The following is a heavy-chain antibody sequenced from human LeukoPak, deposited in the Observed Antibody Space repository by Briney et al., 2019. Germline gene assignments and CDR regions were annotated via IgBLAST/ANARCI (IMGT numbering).Heavy chain of an antibody. CDR2: IRYDGSNK. V-gene: IGHV3-30*02. D-gene: IGHD3-22*01. CDR1: GFAFSSYA. Sequence: PGGSLRLSCAASGFAFSSYAMHWVRQAPGKGLEWVAFIRYDGSNKYYADSVKGRFTISRDNSKNTLYLQMNSLRAEDTAVYYCAKGMYYYDSSGYSKLDYWGQGTLVTVSS. J-gene: IGHJ4*02. CDR3: AKGMYYYDSSGYSKLDY.